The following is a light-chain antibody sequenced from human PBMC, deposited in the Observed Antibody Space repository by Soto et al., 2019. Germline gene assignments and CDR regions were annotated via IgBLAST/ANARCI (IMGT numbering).Light chain of an antibody. V-gene: IGLV2-14*01. J-gene: IGLJ1*01. CDR3: TSSTSSSTYV. CDR1: SSDVGGHNS. Sequence: QSVLTQPASVSGSPGQSITISCTGTSSDVGGHNSVSWYQQHPGKAPKLMIYDVSNRPSGVSNRFSGSKSGNTASLTISGLLAEDEADYYCTSSTSSSTYVFGAGTKVTVL. CDR2: DVS.